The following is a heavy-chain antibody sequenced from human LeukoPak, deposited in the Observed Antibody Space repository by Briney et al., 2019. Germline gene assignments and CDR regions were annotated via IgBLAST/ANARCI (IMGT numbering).Heavy chain of an antibody. CDR3: ARDLCTSTGCQYWFDP. CDR1: GFTFSSYW. Sequence: PGGSLRLSCAASGFTFSSYWMHWVRQAPGKGLVWVSRIYSDGSRTNYADSVKGRFTISRDNAKNTLYLQMNSLRAEDTAVYHCARDLCTSTGCQYWFDPWGQGTLVTVSS. D-gene: IGHD2-2*01. CDR2: IYSDGSRT. V-gene: IGHV3-74*01. J-gene: IGHJ5*02.